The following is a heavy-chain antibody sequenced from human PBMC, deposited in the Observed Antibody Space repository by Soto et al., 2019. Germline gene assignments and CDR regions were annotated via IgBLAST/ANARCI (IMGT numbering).Heavy chain of an antibody. CDR2: INAGNGNT. J-gene: IGHJ4*02. CDR3: ARDQSLSRQVAPDF. Sequence: ASVKVSCKASGYSFSTYAMHWVRQAPGQRPEWLGWINAGNGNTKYSQKFQGRVTITRDTSASIAYMGLSSLRSEDTAVYYCARDQSLSRQVAPDFWGQGTLVTVSS. CDR1: GYSFSTYA. V-gene: IGHV1-3*01.